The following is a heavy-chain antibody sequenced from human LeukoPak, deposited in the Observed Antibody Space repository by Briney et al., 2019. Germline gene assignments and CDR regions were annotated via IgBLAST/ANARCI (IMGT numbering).Heavy chain of an antibody. V-gene: IGHV4-30-4*01. CDR1: GGSISSGDCY. CDR3: ARGILGSSGCYLDY. Sequence: SETLSLTCTVSGGSISSGDCYWSGIRQPPGKGLEWVGYIYYSGGTYYNPSLKSRVTISVDTSKNKFSLKLSSVTAADTAVYYCARGILGSSGCYLDYWGQGTLVTVSS. CDR2: IYYSGGT. D-gene: IGHD3-22*01. J-gene: IGHJ4*02.